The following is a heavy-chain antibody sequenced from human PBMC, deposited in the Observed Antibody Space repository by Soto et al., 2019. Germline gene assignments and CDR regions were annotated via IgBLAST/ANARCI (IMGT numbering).Heavy chain of an antibody. D-gene: IGHD1-20*01. V-gene: IGHV3-30-3*01. CDR1: GFTFSTHA. CDR3: ARDQTGITTTGGGRIDH. Sequence: QVQLVESGGGVVQPGRSLRLSCAASGFTFSTHAMHWVRQAPGKGLECVAIVSFDGSNKYYADSVKGRFTISRDNSKNTLYLQMSGLTPEHTAVYYCARDQTGITTTGGGRIDHWGQGTLVPVSS. J-gene: IGHJ4*02. CDR2: VSFDGSNK.